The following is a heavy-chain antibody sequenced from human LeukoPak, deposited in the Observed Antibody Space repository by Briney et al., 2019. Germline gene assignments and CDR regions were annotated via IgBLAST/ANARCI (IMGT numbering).Heavy chain of an antibody. CDR1: GSIFSDYY. CDR2: ISSSAYTI. CDR3: ARVRYPTDDDYIFDY. V-gene: IGHV3-11*01. J-gene: IGHJ4*02. Sequence: GGSLRLSCAASGSIFSDYYFSWIRQAPGKGLEWVSYISSSAYTIYYADSVKGRFTISRDNAKTSLYLQMNSLRAEDTAVYYCARVRYPTDDDYIFDYWGQGTLVTVSS. D-gene: IGHD5-12*01.